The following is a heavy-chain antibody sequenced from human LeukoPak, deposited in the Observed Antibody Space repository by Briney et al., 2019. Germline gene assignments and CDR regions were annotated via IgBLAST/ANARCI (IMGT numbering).Heavy chain of an antibody. CDR1: GYTFTSYA. J-gene: IGHJ6*03. Sequence: ASVKVSCKSSGYTFTSYAMNWVRQAPGQGLEWMGGIIPIFGTANYAQKFQGRVTITADESTSTAYMELSSLRSEDTAVYYCARGPTVYCGGDCYSVGYYYYMDVWGKGTTVTISS. CDR3: ARGPTVYCGGDCYSVGYYYYMDV. V-gene: IGHV1-69*13. D-gene: IGHD2-21*02. CDR2: IIPIFGTA.